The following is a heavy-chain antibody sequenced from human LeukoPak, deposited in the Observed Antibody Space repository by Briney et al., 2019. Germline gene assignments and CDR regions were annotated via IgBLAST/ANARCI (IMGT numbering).Heavy chain of an antibody. Sequence: GGSLRLSCAASGFTFSSYEMNWVRQAPGKGLEWVSAISGSGGSTYYADSVKGRFTISRDNSKNTLYLQMNSLRAEDTAVYYCAKDQPYSGSYPPPPNFDYWGQGTLVTASS. CDR1: GFTFSSYE. D-gene: IGHD1-26*01. V-gene: IGHV3-23*01. J-gene: IGHJ4*02. CDR3: AKDQPYSGSYPPPPNFDY. CDR2: ISGSGGST.